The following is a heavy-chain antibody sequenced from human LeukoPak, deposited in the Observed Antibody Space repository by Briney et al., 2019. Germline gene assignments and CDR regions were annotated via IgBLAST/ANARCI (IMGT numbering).Heavy chain of an antibody. D-gene: IGHD3-22*01. CDR3: ARLSGYSSGHYYSDY. Sequence: PSETLSLTCTVSGGSISSDYWSWIRQPPGKGLEWIGYIYYRGSTNYNPSLKSRVTISVDTSKNQFSLKLSSVTAADTAVYYCARLSGYSSGHYYSDYWGQGTLVTVSS. CDR2: IYYRGST. J-gene: IGHJ4*02. V-gene: IGHV4-59*01. CDR1: GGSISSDY.